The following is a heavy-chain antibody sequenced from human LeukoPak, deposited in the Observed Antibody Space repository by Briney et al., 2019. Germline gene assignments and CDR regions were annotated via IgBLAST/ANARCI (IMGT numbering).Heavy chain of an antibody. J-gene: IGHJ5*02. CDR3: TTRIAAAAFVP. D-gene: IGHD6-13*01. Sequence: GGSLRLSCAASGFTFSSYGMHWVRQAPGKGLEWVAVISYDGSNKYYADSVKGRFTISRDNSKNTLYLQMNSLRAEDTAVYYCTTRIAAAAFVPWGQGTLVTVSS. CDR2: ISYDGSNK. CDR1: GFTFSSYG. V-gene: IGHV3-30*03.